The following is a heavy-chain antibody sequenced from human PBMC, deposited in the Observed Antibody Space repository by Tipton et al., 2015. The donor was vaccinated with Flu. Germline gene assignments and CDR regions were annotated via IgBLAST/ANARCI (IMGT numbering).Heavy chain of an antibody. J-gene: IGHJ6*02. CDR1: DGSITGYY. CDR2: ISYTGRP. V-gene: IGHV4-59*01. Sequence: TLSLTCTVSDGSITGYYWSWIRRPPGKGLEYIGFISYTGRPNYNPSLKSRHAISLDASNHQFSLRLRSVSAADSAVYYCARGVIRGDHSYGFDVWGQGTTVTVSS. D-gene: IGHD2-21*01. CDR3: ARGVIRGDHSYGFDV.